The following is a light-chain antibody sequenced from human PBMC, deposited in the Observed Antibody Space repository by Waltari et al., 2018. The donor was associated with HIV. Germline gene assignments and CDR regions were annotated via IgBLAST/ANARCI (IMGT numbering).Light chain of an antibody. V-gene: IGLV2-11*01. CDR3: CSYAGSYTLV. CDR1: SSDVGGYNY. J-gene: IGLJ2*01. CDR2: DVS. Sequence: QSALTQPRSVSGSPGQSVTISCTGTSSDVGGYNYVSWDQQHPGKAPTLIIYDVSKRPSGVPVRFSGSKSDNTASLTISGLQAEDEADYYCCSYAGSYTLVFGGGTKLTVL.